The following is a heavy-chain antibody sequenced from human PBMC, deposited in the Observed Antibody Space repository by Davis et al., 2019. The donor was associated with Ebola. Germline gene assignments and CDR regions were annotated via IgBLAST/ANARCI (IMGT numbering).Heavy chain of an antibody. CDR1: GFTFNTYW. V-gene: IGHV3-7*01. J-gene: IGHJ6*02. CDR2: IKEDGSEK. CDR3: ASSKRGDYYGMDV. Sequence: PGGSLRLSCAASGFTFNTYWMSWVRQAPGKGLEWVANIKEDGSEKYYVDSVKGRITISRDNAMNSLYLQMSSLRAEDTAVYYCASSKRGDYYGMDVWGQGTTVTVSS. D-gene: IGHD2-2*01.